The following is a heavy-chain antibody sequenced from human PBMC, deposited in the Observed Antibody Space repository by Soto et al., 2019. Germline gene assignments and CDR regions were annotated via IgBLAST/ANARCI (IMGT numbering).Heavy chain of an antibody. J-gene: IGHJ6*02. D-gene: IGHD2-2*01. CDR2: TYYRSKWYN. V-gene: IGHV6-1*01. Sequence: PSQTLSLTCAISGDSVSSNSAAWNWIRQSPSRGLEWLGRTYYRSKWYNDYAVSVKSRITINPDTSKNQFSLQLNSVTPEDTAVYYRAREEEYCSSTSCYFYYGMDVWGQGTTVTVSS. CDR3: AREEEYCSSTSCYFYYGMDV. CDR1: GDSVSSNSAA.